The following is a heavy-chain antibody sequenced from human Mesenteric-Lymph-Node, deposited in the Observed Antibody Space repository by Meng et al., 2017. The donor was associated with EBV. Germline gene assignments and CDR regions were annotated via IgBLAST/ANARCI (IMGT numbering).Heavy chain of an antibody. CDR2: IYHSGST. CDR3: ASRYCPTTSCRQD. Sequence: QGAGPGRVTPSGTLSLTCAVSGDSISSDKGWSWVRQPPGKGLEWIGEIYHSGSTNYNPSLTSRVTILVDKSKNQFSLKLSSVTAADTAVYYCASRYCPTTSCRQDWGQGTLVTVSS. D-gene: IGHD2-2*01. J-gene: IGHJ4*02. CDR1: GDSISSDKG. V-gene: IGHV4-4*02.